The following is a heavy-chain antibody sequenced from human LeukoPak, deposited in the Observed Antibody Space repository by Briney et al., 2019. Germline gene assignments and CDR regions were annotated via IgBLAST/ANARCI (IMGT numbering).Heavy chain of an antibody. D-gene: IGHD4-23*01. Sequence: GGSLRLSCAASGFTFSSYAMHWVRQAPGKGLDWVAFIRYDGGDTYYADSVRGRFTVSRDNSKNTLYLQMNSLTAEDTALYYCAKEGGGRTFDYWGQGTLVTVSS. CDR3: AKEGGGRTFDY. V-gene: IGHV3-30*02. J-gene: IGHJ4*02. CDR2: IRYDGGDT. CDR1: GFTFSSYA.